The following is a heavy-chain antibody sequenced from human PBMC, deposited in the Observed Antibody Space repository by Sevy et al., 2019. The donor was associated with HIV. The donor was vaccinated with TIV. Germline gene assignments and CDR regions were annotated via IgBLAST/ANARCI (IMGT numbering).Heavy chain of an antibody. V-gene: IGHV3-23*01. CDR3: AAGDTAFLADLDF. D-gene: IGHD5-18*01. J-gene: IGHJ4*02. CDR2: ISATDGST. Sequence: GGSLRLSCGASGFSISTHAMNWVRQAPGRGLEWISGISATDGSTHYADSVKGRFTISRDNSKNTVNLQMNSLRAEDTAVYYCAAGDTAFLADLDFWGQGTLVTVSS. CDR1: GFSISTHA.